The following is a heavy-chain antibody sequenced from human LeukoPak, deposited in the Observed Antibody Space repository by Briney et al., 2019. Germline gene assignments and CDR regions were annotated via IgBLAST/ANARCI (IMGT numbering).Heavy chain of an antibody. CDR2: MNPNSGNT. V-gene: IGHV1-8*01. D-gene: IGHD3-3*01. J-gene: IGHJ6*02. CDR1: GYTFTIYD. Sequence: ASVKVSCKASGYTFTIYDIDWVRHATGQGLEWMGWMNPNSGNTGYAQKFQGRVTMTRNTSISTAYMELSSLRSEDTAVYYCARGGPFLRFLEWSYYYGMDVWGQGTTVTVSS. CDR3: ARGGPFLRFLEWSYYYGMDV.